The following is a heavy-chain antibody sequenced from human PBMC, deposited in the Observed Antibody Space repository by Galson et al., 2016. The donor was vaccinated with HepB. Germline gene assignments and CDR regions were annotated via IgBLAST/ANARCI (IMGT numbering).Heavy chain of an antibody. V-gene: IGHV3-33*01. J-gene: IGHJ6*02. D-gene: IGHD5-18*01. CDR2: IWYDGSNK. Sequence: SLRLSCAASGFTFSSYGMHWVRQAPGKGLEWVAVIWYDGSNKYYADSVKGRFTISRDNSKNTLYLQMNSLRAEDTAVYYCARDRRGYSYGHRYGMDVWGQGTTVTVSS. CDR1: GFTFSSYG. CDR3: ARDRRGYSYGHRYGMDV.